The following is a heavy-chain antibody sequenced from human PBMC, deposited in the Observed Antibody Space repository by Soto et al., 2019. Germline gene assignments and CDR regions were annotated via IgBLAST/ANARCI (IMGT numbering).Heavy chain of an antibody. V-gene: IGHV4-59*12. CDR1: GGSIANYF. D-gene: IGHD1-1*01. Sequence: LSLTCTVSGGSIANYFWSWIRQPPGKGLEWIGYIYFSGSTSYNPSLKSRVTISEDTSKNQFSLRLKSVTAADTAVYYCARGWQRRNNFYLLELWGPRTSETLFS. J-gene: IGHJ6*02. CDR2: IYFSGST. CDR3: ARGWQRRNNFYLLEL.